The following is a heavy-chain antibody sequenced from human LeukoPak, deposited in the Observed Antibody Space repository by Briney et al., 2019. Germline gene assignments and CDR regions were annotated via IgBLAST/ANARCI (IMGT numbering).Heavy chain of an antibody. V-gene: IGHV4-39*01. CDR3: ARHIPYYYDSSGYRYYFDY. Sequence: RPSETLSLTCTVSGGSISSSSYYWGWIRQPPGKGLEWIGYIYYSGSTYYNPSLKSRVTISVDTSKNQFSLKLSSVTAADTAVYYCARHIPYYYDSSGYRYYFDYWGQGTLVTVSS. CDR1: GGSISSSSYY. CDR2: IYYSGST. J-gene: IGHJ4*02. D-gene: IGHD3-22*01.